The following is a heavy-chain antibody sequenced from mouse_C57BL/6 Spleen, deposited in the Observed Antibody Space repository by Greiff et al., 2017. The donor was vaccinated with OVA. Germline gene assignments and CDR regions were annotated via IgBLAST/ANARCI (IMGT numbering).Heavy chain of an antibody. CDR2: IWSGGST. Sequence: VHLVESGPGLVQPSQSLSITCTVSGFSLTSYGVHWVRQSPGKGLEWLGVIWSGGSTDYNAAFISRLSISKDNSKSQVFFKMNSLQADDTAIYYCASPFITTGGYAMDYWGQGTSVTVSS. V-gene: IGHV2-2*01. CDR3: ASPFITTGGYAMDY. CDR1: GFSLTSYG. D-gene: IGHD1-1*01. J-gene: IGHJ4*01.